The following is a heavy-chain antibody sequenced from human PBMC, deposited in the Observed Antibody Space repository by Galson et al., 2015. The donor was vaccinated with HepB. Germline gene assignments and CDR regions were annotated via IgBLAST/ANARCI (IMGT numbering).Heavy chain of an antibody. CDR2: IYHSGST. CDR3: AGVGGYTYGREDWFDP. D-gene: IGHD5-18*01. Sequence: LSLTCAVSGGSISRSNWWSWVRQPPGKGLEWIGEIYHSGSTNYNPSLKSRVTISVDKSKNQFSLKLSSVTAADTAVYYCAGVGGYTYGREDWFDPWGQGTLVTVSS. CDR1: GGSISRSNW. J-gene: IGHJ5*02. V-gene: IGHV4-4*02.